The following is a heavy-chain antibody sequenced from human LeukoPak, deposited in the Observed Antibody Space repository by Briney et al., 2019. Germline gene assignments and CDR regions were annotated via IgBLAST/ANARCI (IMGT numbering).Heavy chain of an antibody. V-gene: IGHV3-48*01. CDR2: IKSDSSTI. CDR3: VRDYNWCFDY. D-gene: IGHD1-1*01. J-gene: IGHJ4*02. CDR1: GFTFSSFS. Sequence: GGSLRLSCATSGFTFSSFSMNWVRQAPGKGLEWISYIKSDSSTIYYADSVKGRFTISRDNAKNSLYLQMNSLRAEDTAVYYCVRDYNWCFDYWAQEPLVTVSS.